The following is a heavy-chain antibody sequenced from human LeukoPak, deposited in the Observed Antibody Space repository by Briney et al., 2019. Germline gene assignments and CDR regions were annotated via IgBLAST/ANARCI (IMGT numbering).Heavy chain of an antibody. CDR1: GFTFSSYE. J-gene: IGHJ4*02. CDR3: ARGFPPAH. CDR2: LYAGGTT. V-gene: IGHV3-53*01. D-gene: IGHD3-10*01. Sequence: GGSLRLSCAASGFTFSSYEMNWVRQAPGKGLEWVSILYAGGTTSYTDSVKGRFTISRDSSKNTLYLQMKSLRAEDTAVYYCARGFPPAHWGQGTLVTVSS.